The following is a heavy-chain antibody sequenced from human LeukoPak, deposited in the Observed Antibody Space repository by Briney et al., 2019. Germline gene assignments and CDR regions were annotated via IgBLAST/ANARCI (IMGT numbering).Heavy chain of an antibody. J-gene: IGHJ4*02. D-gene: IGHD2-15*01. CDR3: ARDQTPFY. Sequence: GGSLRLSCEASGFSFGNYWMSWVRQAPGRGLEWVSNIKQDGGEKLYVDSVKGRFTISRDNAKNSLFLQMNSLRVEDTAVYYCARDQTPFYWGQGSLVTVSS. CDR2: IKQDGGEK. V-gene: IGHV3-7*01. CDR1: GFSFGNYW.